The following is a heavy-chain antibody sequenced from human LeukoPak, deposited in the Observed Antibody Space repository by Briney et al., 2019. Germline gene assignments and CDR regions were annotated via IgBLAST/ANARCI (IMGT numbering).Heavy chain of an antibody. Sequence: ASVKVSCKTSGYTFTDYYIHWMRQAPGQGLEWMGWINSNSGGTSYAQKFQGRVTLTRDTPARTAFMELNRLTSDDTAVYYCARTSIAARRADFDYWGQGTVVTVSS. V-gene: IGHV1-2*02. D-gene: IGHD6-6*01. CDR2: INSNSGGT. J-gene: IGHJ4*02. CDR3: ARTSIAARRADFDY. CDR1: GYTFTDYY.